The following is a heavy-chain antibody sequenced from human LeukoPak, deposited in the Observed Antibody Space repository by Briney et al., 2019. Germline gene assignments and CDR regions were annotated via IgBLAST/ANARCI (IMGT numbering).Heavy chain of an antibody. D-gene: IGHD6-13*01. Sequence: GGSLRLSCAASGFTFSSYSMNWVRQAPGKGLEWVSSISSSSSYIYYADSVKGRFTISRDNAKKSLYLQMNSLRAEDTAVYYCARDDRSSWYSPASSNWFDPWGQGTLVTVSS. CDR2: ISSSSSYI. CDR1: GFTFSSYS. V-gene: IGHV3-21*01. J-gene: IGHJ5*02. CDR3: ARDDRSSWYSPASSNWFDP.